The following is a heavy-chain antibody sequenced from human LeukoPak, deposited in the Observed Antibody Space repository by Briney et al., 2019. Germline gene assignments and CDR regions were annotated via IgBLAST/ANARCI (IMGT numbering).Heavy chain of an antibody. CDR2: IIPTFGTA. V-gene: IGHV1-69*06. Sequence: GASVKVSCKASGGTFSSYVISWVRQAPGHGLEGLGGIIPTFGTANYAQNFQGRVSITADKSTSTAYMELSSLRSEDTAVYYCARDGLNTMVQGKIHYNYMDVWGKGTTVSISS. CDR3: ARDGLNTMVQGKIHYNYMDV. CDR1: GGTFSSYV. D-gene: IGHD3-10*01. J-gene: IGHJ6*03.